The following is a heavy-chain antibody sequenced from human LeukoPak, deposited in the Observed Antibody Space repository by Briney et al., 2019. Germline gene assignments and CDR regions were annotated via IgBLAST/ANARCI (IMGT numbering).Heavy chain of an antibody. J-gene: IGHJ4*02. CDR3: AREGGSGSYYDTKGGFFDY. Sequence: RPSETLSLTCTVSGGSISSGDYYWSWIRQPPGKGLEWIGYIYYSGSTYYNPSLKSRVTISVDTSKNQFSLKLSSVTAADTAVYYCAREGGSGSYYDTKGGFFDYWGQGTLVTVSS. CDR1: GGSISSGDYY. D-gene: IGHD3-10*01. V-gene: IGHV4-30-4*01. CDR2: IYYSGST.